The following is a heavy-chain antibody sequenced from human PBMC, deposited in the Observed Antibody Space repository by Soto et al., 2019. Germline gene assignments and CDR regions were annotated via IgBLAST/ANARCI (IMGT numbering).Heavy chain of an antibody. D-gene: IGHD2-21*02. Sequence: QVQLVQSGAEVKKPGSSVKVSCQASGGTFNTFAISWVRQAPGQGLEWMGGIIPFFGTTNYAQKFQGRVTITADESTSTPYMQLSSLGSEDTAVYYCAKHVVVVTALRGHYYGMEVWGQGTTVTVSS. CDR3: AKHVVVVTALRGHYYGMEV. J-gene: IGHJ6*01. CDR2: IIPFFGTT. V-gene: IGHV1-69*12. CDR1: GGTFNTFA.